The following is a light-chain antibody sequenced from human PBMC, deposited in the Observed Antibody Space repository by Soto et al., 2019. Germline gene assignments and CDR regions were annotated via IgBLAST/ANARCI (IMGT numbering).Light chain of an antibody. CDR3: QQSYSTPYT. CDR2: AAS. V-gene: IGKV1-39*01. J-gene: IGKJ2*01. Sequence: DIQMTQSPSSLSASLGDRVTITCRASQSISSYLNWYQQKPGKAPKLLIYAASSLQSGVPSRFSGSGSGTDFTLTISSLQPEDFATYYCQQSYSTPYTFGQVTKLEIK. CDR1: QSISSY.